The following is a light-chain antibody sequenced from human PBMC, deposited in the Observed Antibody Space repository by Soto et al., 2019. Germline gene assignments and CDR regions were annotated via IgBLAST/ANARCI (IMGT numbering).Light chain of an antibody. CDR3: SSSAGSNNLV. Sequence: QPALTQPPSASGSPGQSVTISCTGTSSDVGGYNYVSWYQQHPGKAPKLMIYEVSKRPSGVPDRFSGSKSGNTASLTVSRLQAEDEADYYCSSSAGSNNLVFGGGTKLTVL. V-gene: IGLV2-8*01. CDR2: EVS. J-gene: IGLJ2*01. CDR1: SSDVGGYNY.